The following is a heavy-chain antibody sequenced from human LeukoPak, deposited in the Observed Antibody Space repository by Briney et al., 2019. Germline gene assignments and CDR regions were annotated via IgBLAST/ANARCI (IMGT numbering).Heavy chain of an antibody. CDR2: IRYDGSDK. V-gene: IGHV3-30*02. CDR3: AKDWDYNFWSNYDH. J-gene: IGHJ4*02. Sequence: GGSLTLSCATSGFSFNKYGMHWVRQAPGKGREWVAYIRYDGSDKHYGDSVKGRFTISRDDSKNTLYLQMSSLRAEDTAVYYCAKDWDYNFWSNYDHWGQGTLVTVSS. D-gene: IGHD3-3*01. CDR1: GFSFNKYG.